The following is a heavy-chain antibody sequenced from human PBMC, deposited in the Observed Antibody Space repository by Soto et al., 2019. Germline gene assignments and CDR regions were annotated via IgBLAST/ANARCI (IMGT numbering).Heavy chain of an antibody. CDR3: ARRKERSGPNYLDS. Sequence: ASXXVSCXXXGYTFITYDINWVRQATGQGLEWMGWMNPYNGNAGYAQKFQGRVTMTRNTSISTAYMELSSLRSDDTAVYFCARRKERSGPNYLDSWGQGSLVTVSS. CDR1: GYTFITYD. D-gene: IGHD6-25*01. CDR2: MNPYNGNA. V-gene: IGHV1-8*01. J-gene: IGHJ4*02.